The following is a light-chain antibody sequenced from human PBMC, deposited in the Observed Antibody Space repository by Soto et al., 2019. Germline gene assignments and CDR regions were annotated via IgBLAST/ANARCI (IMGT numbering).Light chain of an antibody. V-gene: IGKV3-20*01. CDR3: QHYAGSPIT. Sequence: EIVLTQSPGTLSLSPGERAILSCRASQSVSSRYFAWYQQKPGQAPRLLIYGASSRATGIPDRFTGTGSGTDFTLTISRLEPEDFAVYYCQHYAGSPITFGGGTKVDIK. J-gene: IGKJ4*01. CDR1: QSVSSRY. CDR2: GAS.